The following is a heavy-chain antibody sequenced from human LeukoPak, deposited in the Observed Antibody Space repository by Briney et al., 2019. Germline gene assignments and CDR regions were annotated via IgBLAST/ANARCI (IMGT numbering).Heavy chain of an antibody. J-gene: IGHJ4*02. V-gene: IGHV3-21*01. D-gene: IGHD3-22*01. CDR1: GFTFSSYS. Sequence: GGSLRLSCAASGFTFSSYSMNWVREAPGKGLEWVSSISSSRSYIYYADSVKGRSTISRGNAKNSLYLQMNSLRAEDTAVYYCASAFDSSGYYPFDYWGQGTLVTVSS. CDR2: ISSSRSYI. CDR3: ASAFDSSGYYPFDY.